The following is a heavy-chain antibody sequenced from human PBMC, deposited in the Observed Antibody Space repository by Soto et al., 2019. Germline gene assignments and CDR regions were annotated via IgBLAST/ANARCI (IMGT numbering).Heavy chain of an antibody. CDR1: GFTFTSSS. J-gene: IGHJ4*02. CDR3: ARGGDGYNFGAVY. CDR2: IVVGSGNT. V-gene: IGHV1-58*01. Sequence: SVKVSCKASGFTFTSSSVQWVRQARGQRLEWIGWIVVGSGNTNYAQKFQERVTITRDMSTSTAYMELSSLRSDDTAVYYCARGGDGYNFGAVYWGQGTPVTVSS. D-gene: IGHD2-21*01.